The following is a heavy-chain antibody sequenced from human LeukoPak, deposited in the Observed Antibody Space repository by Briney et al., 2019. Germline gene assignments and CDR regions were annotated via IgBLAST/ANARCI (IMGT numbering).Heavy chain of an antibody. CDR2: MSHNRGT. D-gene: IGHD3-10*01. Sequence: PSETLSLTCAVSGHSISTGYYWGWIRQPPGKGLEWIGSMSHNRGTYYNPSLKSRVTISMDTSKNQISLRLTSVTAADTAVYYCASYYASGVSAYNYYGMDVWGKGTTVTVSS. V-gene: IGHV4-38-2*01. J-gene: IGHJ6*04. CDR1: GHSISTGYY. CDR3: ASYYASGVSAYNYYGMDV.